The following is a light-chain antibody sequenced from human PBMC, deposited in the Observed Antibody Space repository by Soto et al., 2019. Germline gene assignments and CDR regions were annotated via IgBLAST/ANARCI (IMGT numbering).Light chain of an antibody. CDR1: QGISSN. CDR2: GAS. V-gene: IGKV1-9*01. Sequence: IQLTQSPSSLSASVGDRVTITCRASQGISSNLAWYQQKPGRAPKLLIFGASTLQSGVPSRFSGSGSGTDFTLTISSLQPEDFAIYFCQQLNSYPPWTFGQGTKVDIK. J-gene: IGKJ1*01. CDR3: QQLNSYPPWT.